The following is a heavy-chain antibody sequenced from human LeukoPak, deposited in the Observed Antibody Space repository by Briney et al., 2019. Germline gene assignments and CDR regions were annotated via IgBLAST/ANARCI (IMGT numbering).Heavy chain of an antibody. V-gene: IGHV3-53*01. D-gene: IGHD1-1*01. CDR3: ARKGTNWEGSFDY. J-gene: IGHJ4*02. CDR2: LYSGDST. Sequence: GGSLRLSCAASGFTVSTNYMSWVRQAPGKGLEWVSVLYSGDSTYYADSVKGRFTISRDNSKNTLYLQMNSLRAEDTAVYYCARKGTNWEGSFDYWGQGTLVTVSS. CDR1: GFTVSTNY.